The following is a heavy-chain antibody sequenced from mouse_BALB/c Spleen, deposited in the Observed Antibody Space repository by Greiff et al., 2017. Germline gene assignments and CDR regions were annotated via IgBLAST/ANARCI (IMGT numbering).Heavy chain of an antibody. CDR2: ISSGSSTI. CDR3: ARGNYALDIDV. V-gene: IGHV5-17*02. J-gene: IGHJ1*01. CDR1: GFTFSSFG. D-gene: IGHD1-1*02. Sequence: EVKLVESGGGLVQPGGSRTLSCAASGFTFSSFGMHWVRQAPEKGLEWVAYISSGSSTIYYADTVKGRFTISRDTTKNTLFLQMTSLKAEDTAMYYCARGNYALDIDVWGAGTSVTVSS.